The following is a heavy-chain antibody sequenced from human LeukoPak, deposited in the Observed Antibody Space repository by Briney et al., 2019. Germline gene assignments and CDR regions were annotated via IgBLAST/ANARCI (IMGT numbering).Heavy chain of an antibody. CDR1: GGSISSGSYY. Sequence: SQTLSLTCTVSGGSISSGSYYWSWIRQPAGKGLEWIGRIYTSGSTNYNPSLKSRVTISVDTSKNQFSLKLSSVTAADTAVYYCAREVSGSYFDYGMDVWGQGTTVTVSS. CDR2: IYTSGST. CDR3: AREVSGSYFDYGMDV. V-gene: IGHV4-61*02. J-gene: IGHJ6*02. D-gene: IGHD1-26*01.